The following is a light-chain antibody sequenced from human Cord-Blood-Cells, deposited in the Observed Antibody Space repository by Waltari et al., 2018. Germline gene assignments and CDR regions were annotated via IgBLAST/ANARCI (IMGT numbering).Light chain of an antibody. CDR1: SSDVGGYNY. CDR3: CSYAGSYV. V-gene: IGLV2-11*01. J-gene: IGLJ1*01. Sequence: QSALTPPRSVSGSPGPPVTISCPGTSSDVGGYNYVSWYQQPPGKAPKLMIYDGSKRPSGVPDRFSGSKSGNTASLTISGLQAEDEADYYCCSYAGSYVFGTGTKVTVL. CDR2: DGS.